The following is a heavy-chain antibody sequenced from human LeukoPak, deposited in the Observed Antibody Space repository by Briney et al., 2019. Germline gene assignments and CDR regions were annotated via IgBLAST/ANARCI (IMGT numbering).Heavy chain of an antibody. CDR2: VYTSGSA. CDR3: AATYYDYVWGSYRYTIDC. J-gene: IGHJ4*02. Sequence: SETLSLTCTVSGGSISSYYWSWIRQPAGKGLEWIGRVYTSGSANYNPSLKSRVTMSVDTSKNQFSLKLSSVNAADTAVYYCAATYYDYVWGSYRYTIDCWGQGTLVTVSS. CDR1: GGSISSYY. D-gene: IGHD3-16*02. V-gene: IGHV4-4*07.